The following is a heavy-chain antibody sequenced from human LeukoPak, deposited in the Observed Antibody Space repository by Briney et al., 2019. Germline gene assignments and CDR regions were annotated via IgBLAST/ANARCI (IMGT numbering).Heavy chain of an antibody. J-gene: IGHJ6*02. CDR1: GFTFSSYA. CDR3: AIGDYYDSSGYYSRDFYGMDV. CDR2: IIPIFGTA. Sequence: GGSLRLSCAASGFTFSSYAISWVRQAPGQGLEWMGGIIPIFGTANYAQKFQGRVTITADESTSTAYMELSSLRSEDTAVYYCAIGDYYDSSGYYSRDFYGMDVWAKGPRSPSP. V-gene: IGHV1-69*01. D-gene: IGHD3-22*01.